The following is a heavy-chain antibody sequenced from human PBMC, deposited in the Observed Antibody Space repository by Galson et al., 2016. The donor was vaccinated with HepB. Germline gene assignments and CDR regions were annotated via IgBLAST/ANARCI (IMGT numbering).Heavy chain of an antibody. CDR3: ARVRSKDRWRPYFDF. J-gene: IGHJ4*02. D-gene: IGHD4-11*01. Sequence: SVKVSCKASGYTFNSFAIHWLRQAPGQGLEWMGWINIGNGNTQYSLNVQGRVTITRDTSTNTGYMEVESLTAEDTAAYFCARVRSKDRWRPYFDFWGQGTLVTVSS. V-gene: IGHV1-3*04. CDR1: GYTFNSFA. CDR2: INIGNGNT.